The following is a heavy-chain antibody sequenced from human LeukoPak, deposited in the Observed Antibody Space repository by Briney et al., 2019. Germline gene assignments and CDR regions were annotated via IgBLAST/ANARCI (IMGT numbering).Heavy chain of an antibody. J-gene: IGHJ2*01. CDR1: GFTFSDYY. CDR2: ISSSCSTI. D-gene: IGHD3-22*01. CDR3: ARVARGYYDSSGYYADWYFDL. Sequence: GGSLRLSCAASGFTFSDYYMSWIRQAPGKGLEWVSYISSSCSTIYYADSVKGRFTISRDNAKNSLYLQMNSLRAEDTAVFYCARVARGYYDSSGYYADWYFDLWGRGTLVTVSS. V-gene: IGHV3-11*04.